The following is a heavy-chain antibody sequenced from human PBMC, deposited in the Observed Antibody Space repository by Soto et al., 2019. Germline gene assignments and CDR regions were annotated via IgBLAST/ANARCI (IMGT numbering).Heavy chain of an antibody. CDR1: GFTFSSYG. D-gene: IGHD6-13*01. CDR2: IWYDGSNK. CDR3: ARDLSIAAAGTLVDYYYYGMDV. V-gene: IGHV3-33*01. J-gene: IGHJ6*02. Sequence: QVQLVESGGGVVQPGRSLRLSCAASGFTFSSYGMHWVRQAPGKGLEWVAVIWYDGSNKYYADSVKGRFTISRDNSKNTLYLQMNSLRAEDTAVYYCARDLSIAAAGTLVDYYYYGMDVWGQGTTVTVSS.